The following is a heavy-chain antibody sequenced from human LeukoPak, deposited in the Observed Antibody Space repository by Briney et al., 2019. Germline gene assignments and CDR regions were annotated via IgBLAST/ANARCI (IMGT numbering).Heavy chain of an antibody. Sequence: SGTLSLTCAVSGGSISSSNWWSWVRQPPGKGLEWIGEIYHSGCTHYNPSLKSRVTISVDKSKNQFSLKLSSVTAADTAVYYGARGYSSSWTRSLDYWGQGTLVTVSS. CDR2: IYHSGCT. V-gene: IGHV4-4*02. CDR3: ARGYSSSWTRSLDY. D-gene: IGHD6-13*01. CDR1: GGSISSSNW. J-gene: IGHJ4*02.